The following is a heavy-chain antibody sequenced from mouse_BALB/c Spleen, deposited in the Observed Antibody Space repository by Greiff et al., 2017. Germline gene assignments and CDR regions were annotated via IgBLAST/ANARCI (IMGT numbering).Heavy chain of an antibody. CDR3: TRRIDGYYDDY. Sequence: EVQLQQSGTVLARPGASVKMSCKASGYTFTSYWMHWVKQRPGQGLEWIGAIYPGNSDTSYNQKFKGKAKLTAVTSTSTAYMELSSLTNEDSAVYYCTRRIDGYYDDYWGQGTTLTVSS. CDR2: IYPGNSDT. J-gene: IGHJ2*01. CDR1: GYTFTSYW. D-gene: IGHD2-3*01. V-gene: IGHV1-5*01.